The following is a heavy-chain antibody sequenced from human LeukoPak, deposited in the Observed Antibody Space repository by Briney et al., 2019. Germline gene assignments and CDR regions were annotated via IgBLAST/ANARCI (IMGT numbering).Heavy chain of an antibody. J-gene: IGHJ4*02. Sequence: PSETLSLTCTVSGGSVTRYYWTWIRQSPTRGLEWIAFINYGGTTKYNPSLKSRLAISLDAPKNQSSLRLSAVTAADTAMYYCARVNGYGYLDYWGQGTLVTVSS. V-gene: IGHV4-59*02. CDR3: ARVNGYGYLDY. CDR2: INYGGTT. D-gene: IGHD5-12*01. CDR1: GGSVTRYY.